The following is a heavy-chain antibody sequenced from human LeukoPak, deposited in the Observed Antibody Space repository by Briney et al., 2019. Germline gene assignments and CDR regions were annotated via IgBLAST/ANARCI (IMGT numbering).Heavy chain of an antibody. Sequence: SETLSLTCTVSGGSISGYYWSWIRQPPGKGLEWTGYIRYSGTTNYSPSLKSRATISVDTSKNQFSLNLISVTAADTAIYYCARVSSGGYFHTYYFDYWGQGTLVTVSS. V-gene: IGHV4-59*01. CDR1: GGSISGYY. D-gene: IGHD3-22*01. CDR3: ARVSSGGYFHTYYFDY. J-gene: IGHJ4*02. CDR2: IRYSGTT.